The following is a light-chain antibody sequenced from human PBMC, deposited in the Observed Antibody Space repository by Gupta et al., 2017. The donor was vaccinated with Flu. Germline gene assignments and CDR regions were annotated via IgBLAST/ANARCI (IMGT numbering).Light chain of an antibody. CDR1: QTIRSY. V-gene: IGKV1-39*01. CDR3: QQSYSTPST. CDR2: AAS. J-gene: IGKJ5*01. Sequence: DIQMTQSPSSLSASVADRVTITCRASQTIRSYLNWYHQKPGKAPKLLIYAASSLQSGVPSRFSGYGSGTDFTLTISSLQPEDFATYYCQQSYSTPSTFGQGTRLEIK.